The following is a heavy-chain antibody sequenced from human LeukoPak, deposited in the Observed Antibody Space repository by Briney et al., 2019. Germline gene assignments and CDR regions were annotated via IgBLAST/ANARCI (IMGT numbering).Heavy chain of an antibody. Sequence: TGGSLRLSCAASGFTFSSYGMHWVRQAPGKGLEWVANIKQDGSEKYYVDSVKGRFTISRDNAKSSLYLQMNSLRAEDTAVYYCARDFSDSSGYYYGDYWGQGTLVTVSS. CDR2: IKQDGSEK. V-gene: IGHV3-7*01. D-gene: IGHD3-22*01. J-gene: IGHJ4*02. CDR3: ARDFSDSSGYYYGDY. CDR1: GFTFSSYG.